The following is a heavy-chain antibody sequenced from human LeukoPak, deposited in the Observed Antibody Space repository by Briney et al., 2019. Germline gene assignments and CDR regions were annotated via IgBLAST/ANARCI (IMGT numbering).Heavy chain of an antibody. CDR1: GGSISIYY. D-gene: IGHD2-8*01. J-gene: IGHJ3*02. CDR2: IYTSGST. Sequence: SETLSLTCTVSGGSISIYYWSWIRQPAGKGLEWIGRIYTSGSTNYNPSLKSRVTISVDKCKNQFSLTLSSVTAADTAVYYCARAVGGYCTNGVCQSAFDIWGQGTMVTVSS. V-gene: IGHV4-4*07. CDR3: ARAVGGYCTNGVCQSAFDI.